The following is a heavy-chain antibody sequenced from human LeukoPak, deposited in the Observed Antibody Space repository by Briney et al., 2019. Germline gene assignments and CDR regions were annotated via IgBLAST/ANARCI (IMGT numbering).Heavy chain of an antibody. CDR3: ARGFKLGGLRYFDSGSLFDY. J-gene: IGHJ4*02. D-gene: IGHD3-9*01. CDR1: GGSFSGYY. CDR2: INHSGST. Sequence: KPSETLSLTCAVYGGSFSGYYWSWIRQPPGKGLEWIGEINHSGSTNYNPSLKSRVTISVDTSKNQFSLKLSSVTAADTAVYYCARGFKLGGLRYFDSGSLFDYWGQGTLVTVSS. V-gene: IGHV4-34*01.